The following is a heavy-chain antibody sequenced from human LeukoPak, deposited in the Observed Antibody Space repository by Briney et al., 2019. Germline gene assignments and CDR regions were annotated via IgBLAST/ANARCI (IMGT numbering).Heavy chain of an antibody. Sequence: GGSXRLXCVASGFNFNSYYMQWVRHAPGKGLVWVSRINSDGSITSYADSVRGRFTVSRDNAKNTQYLEMNSLRAEDTAVYYCARDAAGLLWGQGTMVTVSS. D-gene: IGHD3-22*01. CDR3: ARDAAGLL. CDR2: INSDGSIT. V-gene: IGHV3-74*01. J-gene: IGHJ3*01. CDR1: GFNFNSYY.